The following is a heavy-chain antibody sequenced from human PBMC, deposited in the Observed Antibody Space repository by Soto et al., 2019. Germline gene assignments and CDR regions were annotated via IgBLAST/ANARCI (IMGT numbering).Heavy chain of an antibody. V-gene: IGHV4-59*01. Sequence: SETLSLTCTVSGGSLSSYWWSWIRQPPGKGLEWIGYIYYTGSTNYNPSLKSRVTISLDASKNQFSLKLSSVTAADTAVYYCARGPGASGTYHYFFDYWARETWSPSPQ. J-gene: IGHJ4*02. CDR1: GGSLSSYW. CDR3: ARGPGASGTYHYFFDY. CDR2: IYYTGST. D-gene: IGHD3-10*01.